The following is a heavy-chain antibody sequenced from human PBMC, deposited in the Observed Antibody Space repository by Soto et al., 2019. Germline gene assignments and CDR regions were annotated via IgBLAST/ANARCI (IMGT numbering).Heavy chain of an antibody. Sequence: GGSLRLSCAASGFTVSSNYMSWVRQAPGKGLEWVSVIYSGGSTYYADSVKGRFTISRDNSKNTLYLQMNSLRAEDTAVYYCASGESRYCSGGSCYSDYWGQGTLVTVSS. CDR3: ASGESRYCSGGSCYSDY. J-gene: IGHJ4*02. CDR2: IYSGGST. CDR1: GFTVSSNY. V-gene: IGHV3-53*01. D-gene: IGHD2-15*01.